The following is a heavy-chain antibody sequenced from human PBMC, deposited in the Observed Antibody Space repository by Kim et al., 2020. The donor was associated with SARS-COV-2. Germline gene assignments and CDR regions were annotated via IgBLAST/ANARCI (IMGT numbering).Heavy chain of an antibody. CDR3: ARQLTNLVDY. CDR2: DN. D-gene: IGHD2-8*01. V-gene: IGHV2-70*01. J-gene: IGHJ4*02. Sequence: DNYYSTSLKTRLTISKDTSKNQVVLNMTTMDPVDTATYYCARQLTNLVDYWGQGTLVTVSS.